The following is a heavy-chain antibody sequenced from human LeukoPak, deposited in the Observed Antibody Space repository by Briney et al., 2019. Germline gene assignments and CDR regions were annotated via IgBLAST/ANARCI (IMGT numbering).Heavy chain of an antibody. Sequence: PSETLSLTCTVSGGSISSYYWSWIRQPPGKGLQWIGYISNSGSTTYNPSLKSRVTISVDASKNQFSLRLTSVIAADTAVYYCARGRRDMATINLFDFWGQGTLVTLSS. J-gene: IGHJ4*02. D-gene: IGHD5-24*01. CDR3: ARGRRDMATINLFDF. V-gene: IGHV4-59*01. CDR1: GGSISSYY. CDR2: ISNSGST.